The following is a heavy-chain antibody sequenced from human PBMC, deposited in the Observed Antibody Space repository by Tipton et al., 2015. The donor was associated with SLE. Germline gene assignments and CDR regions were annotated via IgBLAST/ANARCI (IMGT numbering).Heavy chain of an antibody. CDR3: ARKKAVAGT. CDR1: GGSFSGYY. V-gene: IGHV4-34*01. J-gene: IGHJ4*02. CDR2: INHGGST. Sequence: TLSLTCAVYGGSFSGYYWSWIRQPPGKGLEWIGEINHGGSTNYNPSLKSRVTISVDTSKNQFSLKLSSVTAADTALYYCARKKAVAGTWGQGTLVTVSS. D-gene: IGHD6-19*01.